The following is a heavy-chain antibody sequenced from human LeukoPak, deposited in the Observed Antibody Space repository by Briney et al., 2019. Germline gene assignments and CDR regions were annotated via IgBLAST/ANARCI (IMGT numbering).Heavy chain of an antibody. CDR3: ITDWVVGATGYYYGMDV. CDR1: GFTFSNAW. J-gene: IGHJ6*02. Sequence: GGSLRLSCAASGFTFSNAWMSWVRQAPGKGLEWVGRIKSKTDGGTTDYAAPVKGRFTISRDDSKNTLYLQMNSLKTEDTAVYYCITDWVVGATGYYYGMDVWGQGTTVTVSS. D-gene: IGHD1-26*01. V-gene: IGHV3-15*01. CDR2: IKSKTDGGTT.